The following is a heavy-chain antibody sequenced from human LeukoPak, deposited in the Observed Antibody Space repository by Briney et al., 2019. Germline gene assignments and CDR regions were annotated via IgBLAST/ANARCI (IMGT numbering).Heavy chain of an antibody. Sequence: SETLSLTCTVSGGSISSYYWSWIRQPPGKGLEWIGYIYYSGSTNYNPSLKSRVTISVDTSKNQFSLKLSPVTAADTAVYYCARFPIVVVVAATNWFDPWGQGTLVTVSS. CDR2: IYYSGST. CDR1: GGSISSYY. CDR3: ARFPIVVVVAATNWFDP. D-gene: IGHD2-15*01. J-gene: IGHJ5*02. V-gene: IGHV4-59*01.